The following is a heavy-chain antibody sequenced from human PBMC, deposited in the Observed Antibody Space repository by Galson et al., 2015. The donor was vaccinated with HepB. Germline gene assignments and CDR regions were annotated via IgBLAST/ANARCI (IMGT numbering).Heavy chain of an antibody. CDR1: GFTFSSYA. CDR2: ISYDGSNK. J-gene: IGHJ3*02. V-gene: IGHV3-30*04. Sequence: LRLPCAASGFTFSSYAMHWVRQAPGKGLEWVAVISYDGSNKYYADSVKGRFTISRDNSKNTLYLQMNSLRAEDTGVYYFARDKVLYYDSSGSGSLDKWGQGTIVTVSS. D-gene: IGHD3-22*01. CDR3: ARDKVLYYDSSGSGSLDK.